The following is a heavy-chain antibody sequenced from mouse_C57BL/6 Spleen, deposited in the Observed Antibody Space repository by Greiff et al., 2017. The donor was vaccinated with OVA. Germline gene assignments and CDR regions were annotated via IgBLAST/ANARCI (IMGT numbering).Heavy chain of an antibody. CDR3: AREESSWDYFDY. Sequence: QVQLQQPGAELVKPGASVKLSCKASGYTFTSYWMHWVKQRPGQGLEWIGMIHPNSGSTNYNEKFKSKATLTVDKSSSTAYMQLSSLTSEDSAVYYCAREESSWDYFDYWGQGTTLTVSS. V-gene: IGHV1-64*01. CDR2: IHPNSGST. J-gene: IGHJ2*01. D-gene: IGHD1-1*01. CDR1: GYTFTSYW.